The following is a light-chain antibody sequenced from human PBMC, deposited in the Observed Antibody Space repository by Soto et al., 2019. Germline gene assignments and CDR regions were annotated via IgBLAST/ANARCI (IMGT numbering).Light chain of an antibody. CDR3: EHYVISVTWA. V-gene: IGKV3-20*01. CDR2: AAS. J-gene: IGKJ1*01. CDR1: QSVTSNY. Sequence: EVVLTQSPGTVSLSPGERATLSCRASQSVTSNYLAWYQQKPGQAPRLLIYAASSRATGIPDRFSGSGSGTDFTLSISRLEPEDVAVYYCEHYVISVTWAVGQGTKVEIK.